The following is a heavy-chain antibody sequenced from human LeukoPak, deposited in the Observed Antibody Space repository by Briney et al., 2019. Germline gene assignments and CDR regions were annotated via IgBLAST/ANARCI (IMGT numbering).Heavy chain of an antibody. D-gene: IGHD2-2*01. J-gene: IGHJ3*02. Sequence: PGGSLRLSCAASGFTFSNYWMSWLRQAPGKGLEWVVNIKPDGSEIYSVESVKGRFTFSRDNAKNTLYLQMNSLRAEDTAVYYCARDPDIVVVPAANEPYDAFDIWGQGTMVTVSS. CDR3: ARDPDIVVVPAANEPYDAFDI. CDR2: IKPDGSEI. CDR1: GFTFSNYW. V-gene: IGHV3-7*01.